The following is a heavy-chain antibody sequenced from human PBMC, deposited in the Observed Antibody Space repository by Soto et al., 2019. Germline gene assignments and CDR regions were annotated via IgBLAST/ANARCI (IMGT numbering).Heavy chain of an antibody. D-gene: IGHD6-13*01. CDR3: ARDRYSSSWYVDYYYYMDV. CDR1: GDSFSSNSAA. Sequence: SQTLSLTCAISGDSFSSNSAAWNWIRQSPSRGLEWLGRTYYRSKWYNDYAVSVKGRITINPDTSKNQFSLQLNSVTPEDTAVYYCARDRYSSSWYVDYYYYMDVWGKGTTVTVSS. V-gene: IGHV6-1*01. J-gene: IGHJ6*03. CDR2: TYYRSKWYN.